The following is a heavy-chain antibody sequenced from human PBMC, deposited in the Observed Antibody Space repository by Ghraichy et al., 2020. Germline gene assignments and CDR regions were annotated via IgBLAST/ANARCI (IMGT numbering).Heavy chain of an antibody. V-gene: IGHV4-59*01. CDR2: VYRNGVA. Sequence: SETLSLTSPHTGDPTANYYWNSVRQFPGMRLEWLGYVYRNGVATPNPSLQSRLSISVDTSKNQFYLELRSLTAADTAVYYCARHLYGGPIWGQGTPVIVAS. J-gene: IGHJ4*02. CDR3: ARHLYGGPI. D-gene: IGHD4-23*01. CDR1: GDPTANYY.